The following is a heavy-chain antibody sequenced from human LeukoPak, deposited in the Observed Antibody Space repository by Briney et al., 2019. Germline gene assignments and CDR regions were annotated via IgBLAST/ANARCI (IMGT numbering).Heavy chain of an antibody. CDR2: ISGSGGST. D-gene: IGHD2-21*01. J-gene: IGHJ4*02. V-gene: IGHV3-23*01. CDR3: ARDYMVIDLDF. Sequence: GGSLRLSCAASGFTFSSYAMSWVRQAPGKGLEWVSAISGSGGSTYYAHSVKGRFTIARDNAKNLLYLQMNSLRADDTAVYYCARDYMVIDLDFWGQGTLVTVSS. CDR1: GFTFSSYA.